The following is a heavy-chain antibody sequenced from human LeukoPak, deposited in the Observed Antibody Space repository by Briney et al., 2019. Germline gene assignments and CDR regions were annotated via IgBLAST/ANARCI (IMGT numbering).Heavy chain of an antibody. Sequence: ASVKVSCKASGYTFTSYGISWVRQAPGQGLEWMGWISAYNGNTNYAQKFQGRVTITADESTSTAYMELSSLRSEDTAVYYCAREDSSYSSGVWGQGTLVTVSS. CDR3: AREDSSYSSGV. V-gene: IGHV1-18*01. J-gene: IGHJ4*02. CDR2: ISAYNGNT. D-gene: IGHD6-19*01. CDR1: GYTFTSYG.